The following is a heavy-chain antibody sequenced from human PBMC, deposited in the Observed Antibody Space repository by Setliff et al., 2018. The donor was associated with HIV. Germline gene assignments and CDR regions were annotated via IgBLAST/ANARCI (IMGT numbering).Heavy chain of an antibody. D-gene: IGHD3-16*01. J-gene: IGHJ6*03. CDR2: IYHSGST. Sequence: LSLTCAVSGYAISSSGYYWGWIRQPPGKGLEWIGSIYHSGSTYYNPSLKSRVTLSVDTSKNQFSLKLSSVTAADTAMYYCASRSSYVPLYYYYMDVWGKGTTVTVSS. CDR1: GYAISSSGYY. CDR3: ASRSSYVPLYYYYMDV. V-gene: IGHV4-38-2*01.